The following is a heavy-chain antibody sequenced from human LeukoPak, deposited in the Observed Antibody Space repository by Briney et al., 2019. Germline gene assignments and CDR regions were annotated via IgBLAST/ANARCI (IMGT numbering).Heavy chain of an antibody. V-gene: IGHV3-7*01. CDR1: GFTFSSYW. Sequence: PGGSLRLSCAASGFTFSSYWMSWVRQAPGKGLEWVANIKQDGSEKYYVDSVKGRFTISRDNAKNSLYLQMNSLRAEDTAVYYCARDSTYSSGSRFYDRFDYWGQGTLVTVSS. J-gene: IGHJ4*02. CDR2: IKQDGSEK. D-gene: IGHD2-15*01. CDR3: ARDSTYSSGSRFYDRFDY.